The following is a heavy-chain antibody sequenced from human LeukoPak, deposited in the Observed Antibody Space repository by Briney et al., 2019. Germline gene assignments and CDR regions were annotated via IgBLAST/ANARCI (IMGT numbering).Heavy chain of an antibody. Sequence: GGSLRLSCAASGFTFSSCGMHWVRQAPGKGLEWVAVISYDGSNKYYADSVKGRFTISRDNSKNTLYLQMNSLRAEDTAVYYCAKARIAAAGGGMDYWGQGTLVTVSS. CDR1: GFTFSSCG. J-gene: IGHJ4*02. V-gene: IGHV3-30*18. D-gene: IGHD6-13*01. CDR2: ISYDGSNK. CDR3: AKARIAAAGGGMDY.